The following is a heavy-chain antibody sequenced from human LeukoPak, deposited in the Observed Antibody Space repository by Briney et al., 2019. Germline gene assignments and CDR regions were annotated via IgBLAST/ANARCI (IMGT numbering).Heavy chain of an antibody. J-gene: IGHJ3*02. D-gene: IGHD3-22*01. CDR1: GGSISSFY. CDR2: IYYSGST. CDR3: ARAPYDSSGYYSLGAFDI. V-gene: IGHV4-59*01. Sequence: SETLSLTCTVSGGSISSFYWSWIRQPPGKGLEWIGYIYYSGSTNYNPSLKSRVTISVDTSKNQFSLKLSSVTAADTAVYYCARAPYDSSGYYSLGAFDIWGQGTMVTVSS.